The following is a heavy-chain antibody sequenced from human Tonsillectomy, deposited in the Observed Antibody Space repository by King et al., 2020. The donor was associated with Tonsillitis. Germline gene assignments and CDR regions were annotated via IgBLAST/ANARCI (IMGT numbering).Heavy chain of an antibody. D-gene: IGHD2-8*01. Sequence: QLVQSGAEVKKPGSSVKVSYKASGGTFSSYAISWVRQAPGQGLEWMGGIIPIFGTANYAQTFQGRVMITADESTSTAYMELSSLRSEDTAVYYCARDSDSVLMVYAPRGYYGMVVWGQGTTVTVSS. CDR2: IIPIFGTA. J-gene: IGHJ6*02. V-gene: IGHV1-69*01. CDR3: ARDSDSVLMVYAPRGYYGMVV. CDR1: GGTFSSYA.